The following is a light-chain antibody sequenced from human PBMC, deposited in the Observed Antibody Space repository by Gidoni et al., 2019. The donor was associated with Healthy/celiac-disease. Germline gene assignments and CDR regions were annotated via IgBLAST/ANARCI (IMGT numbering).Light chain of an antibody. J-gene: IGLJ1*01. CDR3: SSYAGSNNYV. V-gene: IGLV2-8*01. Sequence: QSALTQPPSASGSPGQSVTISCTGTSSDVGGYNYVSCSPHHPGKAPKLMIYEVSKRPSGVPDRFSGSKSGNTASLTVSGLQAEDEADYYCSSYAGSNNYVFGTGTKVTVL. CDR1: SSDVGGYNY. CDR2: EVS.